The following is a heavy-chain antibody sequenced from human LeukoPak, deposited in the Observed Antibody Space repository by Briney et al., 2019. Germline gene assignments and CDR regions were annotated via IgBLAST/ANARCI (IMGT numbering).Heavy chain of an antibody. Sequence: PSQTLSLTCTVSGGSISSGGYYWSWIRQPPGKGLEWIGYIYHSGSTYYNPSLKSRVTISVDRSKNQFSLKLSSVTAADTAVYYCARSYSRNWFDPWGQGTLVTVSS. J-gene: IGHJ5*02. CDR2: IYHSGST. D-gene: IGHD6-13*01. CDR1: GGSISSGGYY. V-gene: IGHV4-30-2*01. CDR3: ARSYSRNWFDP.